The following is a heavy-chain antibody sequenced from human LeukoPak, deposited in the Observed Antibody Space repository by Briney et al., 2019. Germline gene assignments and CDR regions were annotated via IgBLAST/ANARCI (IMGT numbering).Heavy chain of an antibody. CDR2: IYYSGST. J-gene: IGHJ4*02. V-gene: IGHV4-59*01. D-gene: IGHD4-17*01. CDR3: ACHGGGDYYFDY. Sequence: SETLSLTCTVSGGSISSYYWSWIRQPPGKGLEWIGYIYYSGSTNYNPSLKSRVTISVDTSKNQFSLKLSSVTAADTAVYYCACHGGGDYYFDYWGQGTLVTVSS. CDR1: GGSISSYY.